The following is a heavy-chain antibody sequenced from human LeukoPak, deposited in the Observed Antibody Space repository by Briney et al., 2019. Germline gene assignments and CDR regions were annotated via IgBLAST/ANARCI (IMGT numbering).Heavy chain of an antibody. J-gene: IGHJ4*02. CDR2: IYYSGST. CDR3: ARPRRYYDSSGYYFDY. V-gene: IGHV4-39*01. D-gene: IGHD3-22*01. CDR1: GGPFSSYY. Sequence: SETLSLTCAVYGGPFSSYYWGWLRQPPGKGLEWLGSIYYSGSTYYNPSLKSRVTISVDTTKNQFSLKLSSVTAADTAVYYCARPRRYYDSSGYYFDYWGQGTLVTVSS.